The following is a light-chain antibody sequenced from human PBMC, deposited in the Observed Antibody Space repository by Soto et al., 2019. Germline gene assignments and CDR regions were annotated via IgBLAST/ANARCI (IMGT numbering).Light chain of an antibody. V-gene: IGKV3-20*01. J-gene: IGKJ1*01. Sequence: EIVLTQSPGTLSLSPGERATLSCRASQSVSSSYLAWYQQKPGQAPRLLIYGASSRATGIPDRFSGSGSGTDFTLTISRQEPEDFAVYYWQQYGSSPGWTFGQGTKVEIK. CDR3: QQYGSSPGWT. CDR1: QSVSSSY. CDR2: GAS.